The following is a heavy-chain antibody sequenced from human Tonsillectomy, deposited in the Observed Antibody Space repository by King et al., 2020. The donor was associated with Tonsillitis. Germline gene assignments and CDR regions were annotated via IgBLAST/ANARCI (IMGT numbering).Heavy chain of an antibody. CDR3: ARTYCSGGSCYFYYYSMDV. CDR2: SSDSGSS. Sequence: MQLQESGPGLVKPSETLSLTCTASGGSISGSSFLWAWIRQPPGKGLEWIGSSSDSGSSDYNPSLRSRVTVSVDTSKKKCYLNLSSVTAADTAVYYCARTYCSGGSCYFYYYSMDVWGKGTTVTVSS. V-gene: IGHV4-39*01. CDR1: GGSISGSSFL. D-gene: IGHD2-15*01. J-gene: IGHJ6*03.